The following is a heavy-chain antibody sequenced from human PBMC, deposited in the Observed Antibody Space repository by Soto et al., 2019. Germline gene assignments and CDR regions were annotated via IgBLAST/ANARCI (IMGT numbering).Heavy chain of an antibody. J-gene: IGHJ4*02. CDR3: ARLSPYYDSSGYYLYFDY. Sequence: GESLKISCKGSGYSFTSYWISWVRQMPGKGLERMGRIDPSDSYTNYSPSFQGHVTISADKSISTAYLQWSSLKASDTAMYYFARLSPYYDSSGYYLYFDYWGQGTLVTVSS. CDR1: GYSFTSYW. CDR2: IDPSDSYT. D-gene: IGHD3-22*01. V-gene: IGHV5-10-1*01.